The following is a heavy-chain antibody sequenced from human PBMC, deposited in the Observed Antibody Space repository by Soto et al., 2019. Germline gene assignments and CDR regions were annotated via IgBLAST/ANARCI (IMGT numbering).Heavy chain of an antibody. V-gene: IGHV3-15*07. J-gene: IGHJ6*02. CDR2: IKSKTDGGTT. CDR1: GFTFSNAW. CDR3: TTDDGDYFMEYYYYGMDV. Sequence: GGSLRLSCAASGFTFSNAWMNWVRQAPGKGLEWVGRIKSKTDGGTTDYAAPVKGRFTISRDDSKNTLYLQMNSLKTEDTAVYYCTTDDGDYFMEYYYYGMDVWGQGTTVTVSS. D-gene: IGHD4-17*01.